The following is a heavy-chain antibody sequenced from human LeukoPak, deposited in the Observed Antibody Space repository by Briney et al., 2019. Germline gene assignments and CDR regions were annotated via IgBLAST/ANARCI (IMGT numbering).Heavy chain of an antibody. J-gene: IGHJ4*02. D-gene: IGHD6-19*01. CDR1: SGSFSGYY. CDR2: INHSGST. V-gene: IGHV4-34*01. Sequence: KPSETLSLTCAVYSGSFSGYYWSWIRQPPGKGLEWIGEINHSGSTDYNPSLKSRVTISVDTSKNQFSLKLSSVTAADTAVYYCATLRIYSSGWPGKHYFDYWGQGTLVTVSS. CDR3: ATLRIYSSGWPGKHYFDY.